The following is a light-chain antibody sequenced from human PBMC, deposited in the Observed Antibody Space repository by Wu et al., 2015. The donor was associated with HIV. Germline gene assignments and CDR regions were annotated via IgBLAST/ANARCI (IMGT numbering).Light chain of an antibody. CDR3: QQYNNWPPCS. CDR2: AAS. Sequence: EVVMTQSPATLSLSPGERATLSCRANQSVSSNLAWYQQKPGQTPRLLIYAASTRATGIPARFSGGGSGTELAHTISSLQSEDFAIYYCQQYNNWPPCSFGQGTKLEIK. CDR1: QSVSSN. J-gene: IGKJ2*04. V-gene: IGKV3-15*01.